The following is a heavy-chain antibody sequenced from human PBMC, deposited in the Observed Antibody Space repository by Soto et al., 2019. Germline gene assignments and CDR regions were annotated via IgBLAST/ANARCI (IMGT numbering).Heavy chain of an antibody. D-gene: IGHD2-15*01. Sequence: SETLSLTCAASGYSITDGYYWGWIRQPPGKGLEWIGNIYHNGNSFYNPSLKSRVTMSADTSKNQFSLRLSFVTAADTAVYYCARYCSGGSCHDHWGQGTLVTVSS. V-gene: IGHV4-38-2*01. CDR3: ARYCSGGSCHDH. CDR2: IYHNGNS. CDR1: GYSITDGYY. J-gene: IGHJ5*02.